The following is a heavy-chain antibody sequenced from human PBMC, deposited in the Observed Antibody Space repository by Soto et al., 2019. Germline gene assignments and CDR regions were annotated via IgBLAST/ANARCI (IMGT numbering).Heavy chain of an antibody. V-gene: IGHV3-23*01. Sequence: EVQLLESGGGLVQPGGSLRLSCAASGFTFSSYAMSWVRQAPGKGLEWVSAISGSGGSTYYADSVKGRFTISRDNSKNTLYLQMNSLRAEDTAVYYCAKDVPNPSSGSGAFDIWGQGTMVTVSS. CDR2: ISGSGGST. CDR3: AKDVPNPSSGSGAFDI. J-gene: IGHJ3*02. D-gene: IGHD3-22*01. CDR1: GFTFSSYA.